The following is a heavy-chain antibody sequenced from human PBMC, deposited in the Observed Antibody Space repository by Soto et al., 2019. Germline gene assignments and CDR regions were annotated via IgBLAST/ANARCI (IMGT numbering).Heavy chain of an antibody. CDR1: VGSFSGYY. CDR3: ARDSRGSRNLDY. D-gene: IGHD2-15*01. Sequence: SETLSLTCAVYVGSFSGYYWSWIRQPPGKGLEWIGEINHSGSTNYNPSLKSRVTISVDTSKNQFSLKLSSVTAADTAVYYCARDSRGSRNLDYWGQGTLVTVSS. CDR2: INHSGST. V-gene: IGHV4-34*01. J-gene: IGHJ4*02.